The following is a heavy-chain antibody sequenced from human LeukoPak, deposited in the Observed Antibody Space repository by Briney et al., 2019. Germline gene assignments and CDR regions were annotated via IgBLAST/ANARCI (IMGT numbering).Heavy chain of an antibody. CDR3: AREILGGFNPGAY. CDR2: IHRSGSP. J-gene: IGHJ4*02. CDR1: LDSTTSNF. V-gene: IGHV4-4*02. D-gene: IGHD1-14*01. Sequence: PSETLSLTCTVSLDSTTSNFWSWVRQPPGKGLEWIGEIHRSGSPNYNPSLQSRVTISIDRSRNQIVLELSSVTAADTAVYYCAREILGGFNPGAYWGQGTLVAVSS.